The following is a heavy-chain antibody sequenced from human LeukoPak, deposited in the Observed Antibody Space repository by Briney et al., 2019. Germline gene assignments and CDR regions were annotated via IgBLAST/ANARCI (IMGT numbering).Heavy chain of an antibody. D-gene: IGHD4-17*01. J-gene: IGHJ5*02. CDR2: ISAYNGNT. V-gene: IGHV1-18*01. CDR1: GYTFTSYG. Sequence: GASVKVSCKASGYTFTSYGISWVRQAPGQGLEWMGWISAYNGNTNYAQKLQGRVAMTTDTSTSTAYMELRSLRSDDTAVYYCARAHGYGDYGDRFDPWGQGTLVTVSS. CDR3: ARAHGYGDYGDRFDP.